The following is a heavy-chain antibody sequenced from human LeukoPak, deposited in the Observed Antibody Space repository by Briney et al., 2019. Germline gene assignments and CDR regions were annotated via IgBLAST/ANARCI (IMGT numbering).Heavy chain of an antibody. CDR2: ISGSGGST. V-gene: IGHV3-23*01. CDR3: ARGRCGGDCYSGDY. J-gene: IGHJ4*02. CDR1: GFTFSSYA. D-gene: IGHD2-21*01. Sequence: PGGSLRLSCAASGFTFSSYAMSWVRQAPGKGLEWVSAISGSGGSTYYADSVKGRFTISRDNSKNTLYLQMNSLRAEDTAVYYCARGRCGGDCYSGDYWGQGTLVTVSS.